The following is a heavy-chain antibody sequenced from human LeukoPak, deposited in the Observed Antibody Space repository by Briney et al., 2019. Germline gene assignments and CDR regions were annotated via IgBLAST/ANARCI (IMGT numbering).Heavy chain of an antibody. D-gene: IGHD4-17*01. CDR1: GFTFSSFA. V-gene: IGHV3-23*01. Sequence: GGSLRLSCAASGFTFSSFAMSWVRQAPGKGLEWVSNIATTTYYADSVKGRFTISRHNSKNTLYLQVNSLRAEDTAVYYCTIGVTNPFDYWGQGTLVTVSS. CDR3: TIGVTNPFDY. J-gene: IGHJ4*02. CDR2: IATTT.